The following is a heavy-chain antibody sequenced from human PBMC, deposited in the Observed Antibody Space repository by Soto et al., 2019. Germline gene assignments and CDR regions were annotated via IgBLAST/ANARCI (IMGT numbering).Heavy chain of an antibody. D-gene: IGHD1-26*01. CDR1: GFTFSNYG. CDR3: ATLYSGNSRDY. Sequence: QVQLVESGGGVVQPGRSLRLSCVAGGFTFSNYGMHWVRQAPGKGLEWVAVISYDGSYKYYADSVKGRFTISRDNSKNTLSLQMNRLRPEDTAVYYCATLYSGNSRDYWGQGTLVTVSS. V-gene: IGHV3-30*03. CDR2: ISYDGSYK. J-gene: IGHJ4*02.